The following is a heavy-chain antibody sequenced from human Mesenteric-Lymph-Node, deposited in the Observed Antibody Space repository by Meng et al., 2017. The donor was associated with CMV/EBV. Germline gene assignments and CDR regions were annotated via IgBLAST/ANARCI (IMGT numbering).Heavy chain of an antibody. CDR1: GDSISSSYY. CDR2: IYYSGTT. J-gene: IGHJ6*02. V-gene: IGHV4-38-2*02. D-gene: IGHD1-7*01. Sequence: SETLSLTCSVFGDSISSSYYWGWIRQSPGKGLEWIGSIYYSGTTYYRSSLKSRVTMSVDTSKNQFSLRLSSVTAADSAVYYCARDAGGTGTSGYYYYYGMDVWGQGTTVTVSS. CDR3: ARDAGGTGTSGYYYYYGMDV.